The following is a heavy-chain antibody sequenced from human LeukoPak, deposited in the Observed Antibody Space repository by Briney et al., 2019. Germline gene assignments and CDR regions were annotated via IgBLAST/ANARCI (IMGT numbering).Heavy chain of an antibody. V-gene: IGHV3-66*01. Sequence: PGGSLRLSCAASGFTVSSNYMSWVRQAPWKGLEWVSVIYSGGSTYYADSVKGRFTISRDNSKNTLYLQMNSLRAEDTAVYYCARVRGGPNRAFDIWGQGTMVTVSS. D-gene: IGHD2/OR15-2a*01. CDR3: ARVRGGPNRAFDI. CDR1: GFTVSSNY. J-gene: IGHJ3*02. CDR2: IYSGGST.